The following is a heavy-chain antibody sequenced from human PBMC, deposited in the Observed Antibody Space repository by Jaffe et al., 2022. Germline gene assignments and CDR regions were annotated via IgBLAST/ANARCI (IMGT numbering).Heavy chain of an antibody. Sequence: EVQLVESGGGLVQPGRSLRLSCTASGFTFGDYAMSWVRQAPGKGLEWVGFIRSKAYGGTTEYAASVKGRFTISRDDSKSIAYLQMNSLKTEDTAVYYCTRDRGYGGDKFDYWGQGTLVTVSS. J-gene: IGHJ4*02. CDR3: TRDRGYGGDKFDY. CDR1: GFTFGDYA. V-gene: IGHV3-49*04. CDR2: IRSKAYGGTT. D-gene: IGHD2-21*01.